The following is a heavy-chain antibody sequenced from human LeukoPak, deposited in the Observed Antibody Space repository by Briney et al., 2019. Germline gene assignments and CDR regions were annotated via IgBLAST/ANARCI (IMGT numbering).Heavy chain of an antibody. V-gene: IGHV4-59*08. J-gene: IGHJ4*02. CDR1: GGSISSYY. CDR2: IYYSGST. Sequence: SETLSLTCTVSGGSISSYYWSWIRQPPGKGLEWIGYIYYSGSTNYNPSLKSRVTISVDTSKNQFSLKLSSVTAADTAVYYCARHARGSGRVPSIDYWGQGTLVTVSS. CDR3: ARHARGSGRVPSIDY. D-gene: IGHD3-10*01.